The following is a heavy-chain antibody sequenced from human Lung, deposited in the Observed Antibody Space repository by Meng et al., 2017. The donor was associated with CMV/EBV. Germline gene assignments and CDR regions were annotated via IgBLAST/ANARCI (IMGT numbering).Heavy chain of an antibody. Sequence: SLRLSCAASGFTFSHYAMNWVRQAPGKGLEWVSSISESGDITDYADSVKDRFTITRDNSKSTLFLQMNSLRPGDAAVYYCVRQYVTVWGQGTLVTVSS. V-gene: IGHV3-23*01. CDR3: VRQYVTV. CDR2: ISESGDIT. CDR1: GFTFSHYA. D-gene: IGHD2-21*02. J-gene: IGHJ4*02.